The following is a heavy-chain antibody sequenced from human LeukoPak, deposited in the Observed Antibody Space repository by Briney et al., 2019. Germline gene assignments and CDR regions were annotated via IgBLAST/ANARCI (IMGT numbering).Heavy chain of an antibody. V-gene: IGHV1-24*01. D-gene: IGHD2-21*02. Sequence: ASVKVSCKVSGYTLTELSRHWVRQAPGKGLEWMGGVDPEDGEAIYAQKFQGRVTMTEDTSTDTAYMELSSLRSEDTAVYYCATFPKLIVVVTPYYRSQDAFDIWGQGTMVTVSS. CDR1: GYTLTELS. CDR2: VDPEDGEA. CDR3: ATFPKLIVVVTPYYRSQDAFDI. J-gene: IGHJ3*02.